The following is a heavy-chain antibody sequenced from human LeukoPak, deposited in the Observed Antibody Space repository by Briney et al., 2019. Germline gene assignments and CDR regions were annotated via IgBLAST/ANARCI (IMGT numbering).Heavy chain of an antibody. CDR3: AKDAGGGGWPQQVDY. J-gene: IGHJ4*02. V-gene: IGHV3-30*02. CDR2: IRYDGSNE. Sequence: GGSLRLSCAASGFTFSNYGMHWVRQAPGKGLKWVTFIRYDGSNEYYAESVKGRFTISRDNSKNTLYLQMNSLRHEDTAVYYCAKDAGGGGWPQQVDYWGQGTLVTVSS. CDR1: GFTFSNYG. D-gene: IGHD6-19*01.